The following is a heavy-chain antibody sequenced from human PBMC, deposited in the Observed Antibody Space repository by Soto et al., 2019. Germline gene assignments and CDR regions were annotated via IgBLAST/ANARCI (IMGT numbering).Heavy chain of an antibody. J-gene: IGHJ4*02. CDR3: ARDLGGWPDY. D-gene: IGHD2-15*01. V-gene: IGHV1-3*01. CDR1: GYTFTSYA. Sequence: AASVKVSCKASGYTFTSYALHWVRQAPGQRLEWMGWINAGNGNTKYSQKFQGRVTITKDTSATTAYMELSSLRSEDTAVYYCARDLGGWPDYWGQGTLVTVSS. CDR2: INAGNGNT.